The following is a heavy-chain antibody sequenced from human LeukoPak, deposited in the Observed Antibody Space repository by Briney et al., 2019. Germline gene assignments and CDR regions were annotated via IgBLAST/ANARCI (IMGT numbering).Heavy chain of an antibody. J-gene: IGHJ4*02. Sequence: QPGRSLRLSCAASGFTFSSYAMHWVRQAPGKGLEWVAVISYDGSNKYYADSVKGRFTISRDNSKNTLYQQMNSLRAEDTAVYYCARDPCSSTSCYTGDYWGQGTLVTVSS. CDR1: GFTFSSYA. CDR3: ARDPCSSTSCYTGDY. D-gene: IGHD2-2*02. V-gene: IGHV3-30-3*01. CDR2: ISYDGSNK.